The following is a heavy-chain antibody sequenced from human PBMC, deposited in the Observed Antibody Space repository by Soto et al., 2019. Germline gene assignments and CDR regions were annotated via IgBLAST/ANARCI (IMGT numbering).Heavy chain of an antibody. D-gene: IGHD3-9*01. J-gene: IGHJ3*02. CDR2: IYNTGPT. Sequence: QVQLQESGPRLVKPSGTLSLTCVITNASISSSNWWSWVRQPPGKGLEWIGEIYNTGPTNYNPSLKIRFTMSIDKSNTRFSLRLTSLTAADTAVYYCVRDEAHYDILTGSSLGRAFDIWGQGTMVTVSS. CDR3: VRDEAHYDILTGSSLGRAFDI. CDR1: NASISSSNW. V-gene: IGHV4-4*02.